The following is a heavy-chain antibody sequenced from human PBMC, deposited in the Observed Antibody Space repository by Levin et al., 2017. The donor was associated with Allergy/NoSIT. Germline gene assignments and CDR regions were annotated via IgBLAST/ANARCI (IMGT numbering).Heavy chain of an antibody. D-gene: IGHD2-2*01. CDR1: GYTFKNYG. Sequence: GESLKIPCKASGYTFKNYGISWVRQAPGQGLEWMGWISTHNGNTNYAQSFQGRVTLTTDTSTSTADMELRRLISDGTAVYYCARFVVTPVSYFYMDVWGKGTTVTVSS. J-gene: IGHJ6*03. CDR2: ISTHNGNT. CDR3: ARFVVTPVSYFYMDV. V-gene: IGHV1-18*01.